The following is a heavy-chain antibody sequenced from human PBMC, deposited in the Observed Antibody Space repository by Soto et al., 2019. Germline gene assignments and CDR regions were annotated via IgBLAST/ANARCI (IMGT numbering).Heavy chain of an antibody. D-gene: IGHD3-22*01. CDR2: ISSSSSTI. V-gene: IGHV3-48*02. Sequence: PGGSLRLSCAASGFTSSSYSMNWVRQAPGKGLEWVSYISSSSSTIYYADSVKGRFTISRDNAKNSLYLQMNSLRDEDTAVYYCARVFLSDYYDSSGYYWVDWFDPWGQGTLVTVSS. CDR3: ARVFLSDYYDSSGYYWVDWFDP. CDR1: GFTSSSYS. J-gene: IGHJ5*02.